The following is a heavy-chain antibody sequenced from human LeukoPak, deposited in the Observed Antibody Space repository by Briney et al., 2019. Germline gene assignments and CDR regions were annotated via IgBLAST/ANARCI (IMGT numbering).Heavy chain of an antibody. CDR1: GFTVSTNY. CDR2: IYSGGTT. CDR3: ARGGYAHYYGMDV. D-gene: IGHD5-18*01. J-gene: IGHJ6*02. Sequence: GGSLRLSCAASGFTVSTNYMSWVRQAPGKGLEWVSVIYSGGTTNYADSAKGRFTISRDNSKNTVYLQMNSLRAEDTAVYYCARGGYAHYYGMDVWGQGTTVTISS. V-gene: IGHV3-53*01.